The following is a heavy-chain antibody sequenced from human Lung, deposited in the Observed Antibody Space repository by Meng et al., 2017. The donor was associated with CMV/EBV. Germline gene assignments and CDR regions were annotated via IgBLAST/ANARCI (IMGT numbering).Heavy chain of an antibody. Sequence: GESLKISCVASGFTGSANYMSWVRQAPGRGLEWVSVINSGGWTYYADSVKGRFTISRDNSKNTVYLQLNSLRAEDTAMYYCATRRSGGSVPGWAWGMDVWXQGNXVTVDS. J-gene: IGHJ6*01. D-gene: IGHD2-2*01. CDR3: ATRRSGGSVPGWAWGMDV. V-gene: IGHV3-53*01. CDR2: INSGGWT. CDR1: GFTGSANY.